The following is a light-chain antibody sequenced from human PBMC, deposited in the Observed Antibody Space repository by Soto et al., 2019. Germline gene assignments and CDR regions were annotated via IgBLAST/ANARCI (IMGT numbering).Light chain of an antibody. Sequence: QAVVTQPPSVSGAPGQRVTISCTGSSSNIGAGYDVHWYQQLPGTAPKLLIYGNSNRPSGVPDRFSGSKSGTSASLAITGLQAEDEADYYCCAYGGSGNWVFGGGTKLTVL. CDR1: SSNIGAGYD. V-gene: IGLV1-40*01. CDR3: CAYGGSGNWV. J-gene: IGLJ3*02. CDR2: GNS.